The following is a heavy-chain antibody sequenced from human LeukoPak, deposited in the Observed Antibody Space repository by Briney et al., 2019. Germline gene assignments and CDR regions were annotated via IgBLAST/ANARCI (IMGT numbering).Heavy chain of an antibody. CDR1: GFTFSSYS. Sequence: GGSLRLPCAASGFTFSSYSMNWVRQAPGKGLEWVSSISSSSSYIYYADSVKGRFTISRDNAKNSLYLQMNSLRAEDTAVYYCARTLQIYDSSGYSSSGGQGTLVTVSS. V-gene: IGHV3-21*01. CDR3: ARTLQIYDSSGYSSS. CDR2: ISSSSSYI. J-gene: IGHJ4*02. D-gene: IGHD3-22*01.